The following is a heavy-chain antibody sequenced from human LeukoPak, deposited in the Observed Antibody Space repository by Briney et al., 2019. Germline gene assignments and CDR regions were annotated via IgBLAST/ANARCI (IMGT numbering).Heavy chain of an antibody. J-gene: IGHJ5*02. V-gene: IGHV3-23*01. CDR3: AKGGLVVPAAIPENWFDP. Sequence: GGSLRLSCAASGFTFSSYAMSWVRQAPGKGLEWVSSMSGSGGDIYYADSVKGRFTISRDNSKNTLYLQMNSLRAEDTAVYYCAKGGLVVPAAIPENWFDPWGQGTLVTVSS. CDR1: GFTFSSYA. D-gene: IGHD2-2*02. CDR2: MSGSGGDI.